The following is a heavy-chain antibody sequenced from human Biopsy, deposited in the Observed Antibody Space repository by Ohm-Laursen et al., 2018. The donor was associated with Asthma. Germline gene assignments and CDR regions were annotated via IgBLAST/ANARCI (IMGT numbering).Heavy chain of an antibody. CDR3: ARTTYGHDGFDP. CDR1: GDSISNGGYY. V-gene: IGHV4-31*03. CDR2: IYYSGST. J-gene: IGHJ5*02. D-gene: IGHD4-17*01. Sequence: PSDTLSLTCTVSGDSISNGGYYWSWIRQHPVKGLEWIGHIYYSGSTYYNPSLKSRVSISLDTSKNQFSLSLTSVTAADTAVYYCARTTYGHDGFDPWGQGTLVTVSS.